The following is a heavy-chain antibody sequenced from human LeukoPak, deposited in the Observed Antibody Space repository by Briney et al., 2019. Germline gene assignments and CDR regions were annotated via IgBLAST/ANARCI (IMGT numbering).Heavy chain of an antibody. CDR3: AKEDGGSYYDFDY. D-gene: IGHD1-26*01. J-gene: IGHJ4*02. Sequence: GGSLRLSCAASGFTFSTYAMSWVRQAPGKGLEWISAISGSGGSTYYADSVKGRFTISRDNSKKTLYLQMNSLRAEDTAVYYCAKEDGGSYYDFDYWGQVTMVTASS. CDR2: ISGSGGST. CDR1: GFTFSTYA. V-gene: IGHV3-23*01.